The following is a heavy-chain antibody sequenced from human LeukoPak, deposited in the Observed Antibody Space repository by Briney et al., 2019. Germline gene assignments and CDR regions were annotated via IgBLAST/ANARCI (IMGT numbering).Heavy chain of an antibody. CDR3: ARGGLGDYDFWSGYF. J-gene: IGHJ4*02. CDR1: GFTFSSYW. V-gene: IGHV3-7*01. D-gene: IGHD3-3*01. CDR2: IRQDGGEK. Sequence: GGSLRLSCAVSGFTFSSYWMNWVRQAPGKGLEWVASIRQDGGEKSYVDSVKGRFTMSRDNTKNSLYLQMSSLRAEDTAVYYCARGGLGDYDFWSGYFWGQGTLVTVSS.